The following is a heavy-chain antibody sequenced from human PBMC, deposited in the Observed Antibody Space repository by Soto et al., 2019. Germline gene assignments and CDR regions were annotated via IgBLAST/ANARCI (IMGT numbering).Heavy chain of an antibody. CDR1: GFPFSTSG. CDR2: IGPNPANT. CDR3: ATARHRSNDACPAAE. Sequence: EVQLLESGGDLVQPGGSLRLSCTASGFPFSTSGMLWVRQPPGEGLEWVSAIGPNPANTKYTDSVKGRFTIYRDNSKNMVFLQMSTLRPEDTALYYCATARHRSNDACPAAEWGQGTLITVSS. J-gene: IGHJ4*02. D-gene: IGHD4-4*01. V-gene: IGHV3-23*01.